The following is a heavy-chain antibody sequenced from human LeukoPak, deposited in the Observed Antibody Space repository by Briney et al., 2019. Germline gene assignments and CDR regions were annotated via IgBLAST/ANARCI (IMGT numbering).Heavy chain of an antibody. CDR3: ARRDPSFGYSSAVFSFDY. CDR2: IYYSGST. CDR1: GGSISSGGYY. D-gene: IGHD6-19*01. J-gene: IGHJ4*02. Sequence: SETLSLTCTVSGGSISSGGYYWSWIRQHPGKGLEWIGYIYYSGSTYYNPSLKSRVTISVDTSKNQFSLKLSSVTAADTAVYYCARRDPSFGYSSAVFSFDYWGQGTLVTVSS. V-gene: IGHV4-31*03.